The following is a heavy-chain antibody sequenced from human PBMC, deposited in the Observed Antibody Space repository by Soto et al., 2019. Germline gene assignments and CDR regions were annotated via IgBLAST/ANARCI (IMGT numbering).Heavy chain of an antibody. V-gene: IGHV4-39*01. CDR2: IYYSGKT. CDR3: ARLSGSYNDRYFDN. Sequence: SETLSLTCTVSGGSLRDTNNYWGWIRQPPGKGPEWIGSIYYSGKTYYSPSLKSRVTLSVDTSKNQFSLKVKSVTAADTAVYFCARLSGSYNDRYFDNWGQGTLVT. J-gene: IGHJ4*02. D-gene: IGHD1-26*01. CDR1: GGSLRDTNNY.